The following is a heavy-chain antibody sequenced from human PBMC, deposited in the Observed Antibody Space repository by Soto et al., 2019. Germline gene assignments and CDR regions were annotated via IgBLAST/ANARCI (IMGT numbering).Heavy chain of an antibody. Sequence: NPSETLSLTCTVSGGSISSSSYYWGWIRQPPGKGLEWIGSIYYSGSTYYNPSLKSRVTISVDTSKNQFSLKLSSVTAADTAVYYCASTGYYDILTGYDYWGQGTLVTVSS. CDR2: IYYSGST. CDR3: ASTGYYDILTGYDY. J-gene: IGHJ4*02. D-gene: IGHD3-9*01. CDR1: GGSISSSSYY. V-gene: IGHV4-39*01.